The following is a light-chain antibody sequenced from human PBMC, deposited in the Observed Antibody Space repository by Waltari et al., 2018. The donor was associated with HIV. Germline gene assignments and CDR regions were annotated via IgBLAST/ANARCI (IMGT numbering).Light chain of an antibody. Sequence: QLVLPQSPSASASLAASVQLTCILSSGHITYASTWHQQQPEKGPRYLMKINSDGSHSKGDGVPDRFSGSTSGAERYLTISSLQSEDEADYYCQTWATGIVVFGRGTKLTVL. V-gene: IGLV4-69*01. CDR2: INSDGSH. CDR1: SGHITYA. J-gene: IGLJ2*01. CDR3: QTWATGIVV.